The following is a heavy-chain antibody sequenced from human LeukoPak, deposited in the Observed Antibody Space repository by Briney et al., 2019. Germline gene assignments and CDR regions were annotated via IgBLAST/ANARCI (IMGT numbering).Heavy chain of an antibody. V-gene: IGHV4-39*01. Sequence: PSETLSLTCTVSGGSITNSNYYWGWIRQPPGKGLEWIGSIYYSGSTYYNPSLKSRVTISVDTSKNQFSLKLNSVTAADTAVYYCARRPAAGIAYYFDYWGQGTLVTVSS. D-gene: IGHD6-13*01. CDR2: IYYSGST. CDR1: GGSITNSNYY. J-gene: IGHJ4*02. CDR3: ARRPAAGIAYYFDY.